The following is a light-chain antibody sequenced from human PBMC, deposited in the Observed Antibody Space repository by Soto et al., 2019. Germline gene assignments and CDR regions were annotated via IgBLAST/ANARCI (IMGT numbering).Light chain of an antibody. CDR3: QQFNGDLT. CDR2: KAS. Sequence: DIQMTQSPSTLSASVGDRVTITCRASQSISSWLAWYQQKPGKAPKLLIYKASSLESGVPSRFSGSGSGTEFTLTISSLQPGDFATYYCQQFNGDLTFGGGTKVEIK. V-gene: IGKV1-5*03. CDR1: QSISSW. J-gene: IGKJ4*01.